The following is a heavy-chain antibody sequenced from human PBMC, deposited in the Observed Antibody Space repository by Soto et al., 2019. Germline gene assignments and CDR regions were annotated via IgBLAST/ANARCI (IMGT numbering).Heavy chain of an antibody. CDR3: VRETPTVDHDYFYMEV. J-gene: IGHJ6*03. Sequence: EVQLVESGGGLVQPGGSLRLSCAASGLTFSSYWMHWVRQVPGKGLVWVSRVNRDGSFTTYADSVKCRFTISRANAKNTLSLQMNSLIAEDTGLYYCVRETPTVDHDYFYMEVWGKGATVTVSS. CDR2: VNRDGSFT. CDR1: GLTFSSYW. V-gene: IGHV3-74*01. D-gene: IGHD5-12*01.